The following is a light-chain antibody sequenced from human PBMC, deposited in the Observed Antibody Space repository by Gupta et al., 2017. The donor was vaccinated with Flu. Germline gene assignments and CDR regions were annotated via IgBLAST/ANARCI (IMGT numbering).Light chain of an antibody. J-gene: IGKJ2*02. CDR1: HKIDNY. CDR2: AAS. CDR3: QESYSTPSCT. Sequence: MTQSPSFLSASVGDTVAIHCRTEHKIDNYLNWYQQRAGKAPKLLIHAASSLESGVPSRFRGSGFETKFTLTIPNVQPEDSATYFCQESYSTPSCTFGSGTRVEIK. V-gene: IGKV1-39*01.